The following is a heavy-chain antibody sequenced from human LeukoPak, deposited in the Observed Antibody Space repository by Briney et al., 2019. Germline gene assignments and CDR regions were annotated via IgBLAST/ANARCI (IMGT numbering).Heavy chain of an antibody. CDR3: ARGGQWRFDY. Sequence: SETLSLTCAVYGGSFSGYYWSWIRQPPGKGLEWIGYIYYSGSTNYNPSLKSRVTISVDTSKNQFSLKLSSVTAADTAVYYCARGGQWRFDYWGQGTLVTVSS. J-gene: IGHJ4*02. V-gene: IGHV4-59*01. D-gene: IGHD6-19*01. CDR2: IYYSGST. CDR1: GGSFSGYY.